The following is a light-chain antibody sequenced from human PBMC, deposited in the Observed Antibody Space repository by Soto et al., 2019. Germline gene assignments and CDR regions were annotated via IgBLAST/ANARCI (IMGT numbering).Light chain of an antibody. CDR1: QSISSW. V-gene: IGKV1-5*01. CDR3: QQYNSYSIT. Sequence: DIQMTQSPSTLSASVGDRVTITCRASQSISSWLAWYQQKPGKAPKLLIYDASSVESGVPSRFSGSGSGTEFTLTISSLQPDDFATYYCQQYNSYSITFGQGTRLEIK. CDR2: DAS. J-gene: IGKJ5*01.